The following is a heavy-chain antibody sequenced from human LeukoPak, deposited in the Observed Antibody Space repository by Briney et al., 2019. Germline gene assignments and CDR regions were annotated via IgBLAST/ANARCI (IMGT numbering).Heavy chain of an antibody. D-gene: IGHD3-22*01. CDR3: TRGPDYYDSSGLDY. CDR2: IRSKGNTYAT. V-gene: IGHV3-73*01. J-gene: IGHJ4*02. Sequence: PGGSLRLSCAASGFTLSGSAMHWVRQASGKGLEWVGRIRSKGNTYATAYAASVKGRFTISRDDSKNTAYLQMNSLKTEDTAVYYCTRGPDYYDSSGLDYWGQGTLVTVSS. CDR1: GFTLSGSA.